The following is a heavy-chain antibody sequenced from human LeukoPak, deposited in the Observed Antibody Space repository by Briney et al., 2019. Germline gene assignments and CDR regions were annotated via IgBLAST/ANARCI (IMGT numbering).Heavy chain of an antibody. D-gene: IGHD3-10*01. CDR1: GFTFSSYE. Sequence: GGSLRLSCAASGFTFSSYEMNWVRQAPGKGLEWVSYISSSGSTIYYADSVKGRFTISRDNAKNSLYLQMNSLRAEDTAVYYCATYNKMVRGVISYYFDYWGQGTLVTVSS. CDR3: ATYNKMVRGVISYYFDY. J-gene: IGHJ4*02. V-gene: IGHV3-48*03. CDR2: ISSSGSTI.